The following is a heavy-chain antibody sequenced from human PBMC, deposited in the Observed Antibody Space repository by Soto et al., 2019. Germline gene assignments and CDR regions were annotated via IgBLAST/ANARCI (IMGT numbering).Heavy chain of an antibody. CDR2: IRQDGSEK. D-gene: IGHD3-22*01. CDR3: ARDQSYDSSAFDY. V-gene: IGHV3-7*01. Sequence: PGGSLRLSCAASGFTFSSYWMTWVRQAPGKGLEWVANIRQDGSEKYYVDSVKGRFTISRDNAKNSLYLQMNSLRAEDTAVYYCARDQSYDSSAFDYWGQGTLVTVSS. CDR1: GFTFSSYW. J-gene: IGHJ4*02.